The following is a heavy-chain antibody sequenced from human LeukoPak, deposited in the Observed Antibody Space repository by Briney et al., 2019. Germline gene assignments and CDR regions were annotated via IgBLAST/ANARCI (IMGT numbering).Heavy chain of an antibody. D-gene: IGHD3-16*01. V-gene: IGHV3-21*01. CDR3: AREEYGGAADY. Sequence: GGSLRLSCAASGFTFSIYSMNRVRQAPGKGLEWVSSISSSSSYIYYADSMKGRFTISRDNAKNSLYLQMNSLRAEDTAVYYCAREEYGGAADYWGQGTLVTVSS. J-gene: IGHJ4*02. CDR1: GFTFSIYS. CDR2: ISSSSSYI.